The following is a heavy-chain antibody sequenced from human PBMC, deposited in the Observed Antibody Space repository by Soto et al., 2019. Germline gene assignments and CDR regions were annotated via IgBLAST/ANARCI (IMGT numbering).Heavy chain of an antibody. CDR3: ALGDRDEYSADRGGFGC. V-gene: IGHV3-33*01. CDR1: GFSFSIFG. D-gene: IGHD5-12*01. J-gene: IGHJ4*02. CDR2: IWYDGSNK. Sequence: QVHLVESGGGVVQPGTSLRLSCAASGFSFSIFGMHWVRQAPGKGLEWVAGIWYDGSNKYYADSVKGRFSISRGNRNNTLSLLMNSRRAEDTTVYYSALGDRDEYSADRGGFGCWGQGTLVTVSS.